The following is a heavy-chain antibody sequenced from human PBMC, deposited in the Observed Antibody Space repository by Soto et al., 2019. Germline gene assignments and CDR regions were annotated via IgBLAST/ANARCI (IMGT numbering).Heavy chain of an antibody. CDR1: GFTFSSYG. V-gene: IGHV3-30*18. CDR3: AKDRLYYDYIWGSYRFDAFDI. CDR2: ISYDGSNK. J-gene: IGHJ3*02. D-gene: IGHD3-16*02. Sequence: PGGSLRLSCAASGFTFSSYGMHWVRQAPGKGLEWVAVISYDGSNKYYADSVKGRFTISRDNSKNTLYLQMNSLRAEDTAVYYCAKDRLYYDYIWGSYRFDAFDIWGQGTMVTVSS.